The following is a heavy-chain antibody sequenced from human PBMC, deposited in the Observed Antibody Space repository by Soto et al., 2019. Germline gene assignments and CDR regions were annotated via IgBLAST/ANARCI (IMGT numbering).Heavy chain of an antibody. J-gene: IGHJ4*02. CDR1: GFTFSSYG. V-gene: IGHV3-33*01. CDR3: ARDPERYSSGGFDY. CDR2: IWYDGSNK. D-gene: IGHD6-19*01. Sequence: GGSLRLSCAASGFTFSSYGMHWVRQAPGKGLEWVAVIWYDGSNKYYADSVKGRFTISRDNSKNTLYLQMNSLRAEDTAVYYCARDPERYSSGGFDYWGQGTLVTVSS.